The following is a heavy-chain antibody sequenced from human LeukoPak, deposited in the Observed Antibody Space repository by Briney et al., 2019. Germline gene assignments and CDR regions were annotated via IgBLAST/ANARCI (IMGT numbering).Heavy chain of an antibody. D-gene: IGHD1-26*01. CDR1: GYSFTSYD. Sequence: ASVEVSCKASGYSFTSYDINWVRQAAGQGLEWMGWMNPNSGHTGYAQKFQGRFTMTRDTSTNTAYMEVISLRFEDTAVYYCARPDSGSYGNHYYHGVGVWGQGTTVTVSS. J-gene: IGHJ6*02. CDR3: ARPDSGSYGNHYYHGVGV. V-gene: IGHV1-8*01. CDR2: MNPNSGHT.